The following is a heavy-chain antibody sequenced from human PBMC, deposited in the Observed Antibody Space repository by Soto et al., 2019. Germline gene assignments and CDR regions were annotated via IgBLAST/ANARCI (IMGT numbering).Heavy chain of an antibody. CDR3: AREWLKTTNDAFDI. CDR2: IYYSGST. CDR1: GGPISSGGYY. D-gene: IGHD4-17*01. Sequence: SETLSLTCTVSGGPISSGGYYWSWIRQHPGKGLEWIGYIYYSGSTYYNPSLKSRVTISVDTSKNQFSLKLSSVTAADTAVYYCAREWLKTTNDAFDIWGQGTMVTVSS. V-gene: IGHV4-31*03. J-gene: IGHJ3*02.